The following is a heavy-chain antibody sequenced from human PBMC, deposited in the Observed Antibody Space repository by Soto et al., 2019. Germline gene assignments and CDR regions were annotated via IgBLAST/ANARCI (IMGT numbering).Heavy chain of an antibody. J-gene: IGHJ6*02. CDR3: AKDLGPGMVRGVINYYYYYGMDA. CDR2: ISYDGSNK. CDR1: GFPSSSYG. D-gene: IGHD3-10*01. V-gene: IGHV3-30*18. Sequence: PGGPLRLSCAASGFPSSSYGMHWVRQAPGKGLEWVAVISYDGSNKYYADSVKGRFTISRDNSKNTLYLQMNSLRDEDTVVYYYAKDLGPGMVRGVINYYYYYGMDAWGQGTTVTVSS.